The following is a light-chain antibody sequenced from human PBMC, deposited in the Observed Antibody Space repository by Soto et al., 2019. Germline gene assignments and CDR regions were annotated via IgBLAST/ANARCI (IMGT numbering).Light chain of an antibody. CDR2: GAS. V-gene: IGKV3-15*01. Sequence: EIVMTQSPATLSVSPGERATLSCRASQSVSSNLAWYQQKPGQAPRLLMYGASTRATGIPARFSGSGSGTEFTLTISSLQSEDFAVYYCQQYNSWPPWTFGQGTKVDIK. J-gene: IGKJ1*01. CDR3: QQYNSWPPWT. CDR1: QSVSSN.